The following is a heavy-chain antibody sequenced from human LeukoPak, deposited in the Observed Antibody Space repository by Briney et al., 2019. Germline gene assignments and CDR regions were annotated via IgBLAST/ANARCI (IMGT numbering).Heavy chain of an antibody. Sequence: GGSLRLSCVASELTIDTYAMSWVRQAPGKGLEWVSAIGATGETIYYADSVEGRFTISRDNSKNTLFLQMNSLRAEDTAVYYCAKDRDYDSSGYLDAFDIWGQGTMVTVSS. V-gene: IGHV3-23*01. J-gene: IGHJ3*02. CDR1: ELTIDTYA. D-gene: IGHD3-22*01. CDR2: IGATGETI. CDR3: AKDRDYDSSGYLDAFDI.